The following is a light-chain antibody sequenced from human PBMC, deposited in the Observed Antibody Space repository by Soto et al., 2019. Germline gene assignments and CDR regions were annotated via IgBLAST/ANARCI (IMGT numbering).Light chain of an antibody. V-gene: IGLV2-14*01. Sequence: LTQPASVSGSPGQSITISCTGTSSVVGGYNYVSWYQQHPGKAPKLMIYEVSNRPSGVSNRFSGSKSGNTASLTISGLQAEDEADYYCSSYTSSSTRVFGTGTKATVL. CDR2: EVS. CDR1: SSVVGGYNY. J-gene: IGLJ1*01. CDR3: SSYTSSSTRV.